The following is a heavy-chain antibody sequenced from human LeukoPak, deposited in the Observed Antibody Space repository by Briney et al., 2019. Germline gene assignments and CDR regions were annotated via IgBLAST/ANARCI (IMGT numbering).Heavy chain of an antibody. CDR2: INHSGST. CDR1: GGSFSGYY. D-gene: IGHD3-16*02. V-gene: IGHV4-34*09. CDR3: ARFTYDYVWGSYRYIDY. J-gene: IGHJ4*02. Sequence: PSETQSLTCAVYGGSFSGYYWSWIRQPPGKGLEWIGEINHSGSTNYNPSLKSRITISVDTSKNQFSLKLSSVTAADTAVYYCARFTYDYVWGSYRYIDYWGQGTLVTVSS.